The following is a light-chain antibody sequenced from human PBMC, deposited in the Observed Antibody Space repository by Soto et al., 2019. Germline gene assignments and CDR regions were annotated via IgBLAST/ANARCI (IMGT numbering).Light chain of an antibody. CDR3: LQDYHYPWT. J-gene: IGKJ1*01. CDR1: QGIAND. CDR2: ASS. V-gene: IGKV1-6*01. Sequence: AIQMTQSPSSLSASVGDRVTITCRASQGIANDLGWYQHNPGKAPNLLIYASSILHSGVPSRFSGSGSGTDFTLTIVGLQPEDFATYYCLQDYHYPWTFGQGTKVEI.